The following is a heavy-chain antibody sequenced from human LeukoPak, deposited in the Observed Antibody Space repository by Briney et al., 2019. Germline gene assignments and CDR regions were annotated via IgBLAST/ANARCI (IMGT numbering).Heavy chain of an antibody. Sequence: SETLSLTCNVSGASISSSSYYWGWVRQPPGKGLEWIGTIYYSGSTNYNPSLKSRVTISVDTSKNQFSLKLSSVTAADTAVYYCARQGGSGGSYDYWGQGTLVTVSS. D-gene: IGHD3-10*01. CDR1: GASISSSSYY. V-gene: IGHV4-39*01. J-gene: IGHJ4*02. CDR3: ARQGGSGGSYDY. CDR2: IYYSGST.